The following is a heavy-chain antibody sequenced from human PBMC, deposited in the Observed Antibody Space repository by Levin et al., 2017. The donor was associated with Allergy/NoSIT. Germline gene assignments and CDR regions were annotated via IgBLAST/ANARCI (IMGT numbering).Heavy chain of an antibody. CDR2: IDWDDDK. D-gene: IGHD3-22*01. CDR1: GFSLSTRGMC. Sequence: SGPTLVKPTQTLTLTCTFSGFSLSTRGMCVSWIRQPPGTALEWLAFIDWDDDKYYSTSLRSRLTISKDTPKNQVVLTMTNMDPVDTATYYCARMSYYDSSGYYIGRGWFDPWGQGTLVTVSS. J-gene: IGHJ5*02. CDR3: ARMSYYDSSGYYIGRGWFDP. V-gene: IGHV2-70*01.